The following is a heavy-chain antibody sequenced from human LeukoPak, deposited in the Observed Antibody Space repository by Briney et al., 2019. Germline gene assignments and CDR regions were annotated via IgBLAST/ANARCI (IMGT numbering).Heavy chain of an antibody. Sequence: SETLSLTCTVSGGSISSGSYYWSWIRQPAGKGLEWIGRIYTSGSTNYNPSLKSRVTISVDTSKNQFSLKLSSVTAADTAVYYCAREGGGTAMVPYGYYFDYWGQGTLVTVSS. V-gene: IGHV4-61*02. J-gene: IGHJ4*02. CDR2: IYTSGST. D-gene: IGHD5-18*01. CDR3: AREGGGTAMVPYGYYFDY. CDR1: GGSISSGSYY.